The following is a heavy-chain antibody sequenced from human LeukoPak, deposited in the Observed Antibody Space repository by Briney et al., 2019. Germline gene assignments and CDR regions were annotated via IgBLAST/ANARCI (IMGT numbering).Heavy chain of an antibody. CDR3: ARASSRRDGYMGGY. CDR2: ISAYNGNT. J-gene: IGHJ4*02. Sequence: GASVKVSCKASGYTFTSYGISWVRQAPGQGLEWMGWISAYNGNTNYAQKFQGRVTITADESTSTAYMELSSLRSEDTAVYYCARASSRRDGYMGGYWGQGTLVTVSS. V-gene: IGHV1-18*01. CDR1: GYTFTSYG. D-gene: IGHD5-24*01.